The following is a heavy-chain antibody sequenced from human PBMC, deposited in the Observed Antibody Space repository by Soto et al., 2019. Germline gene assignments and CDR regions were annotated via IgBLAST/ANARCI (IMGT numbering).Heavy chain of an antibody. Sequence: AASMKVSWKASGYTFTNYYKYWVRQAPGQGLEWMGIINPSGGTTGYTPKFQGRLTMTRETSTNTVYMELSSLTSEDTAVYYCARYSSGWYDAFDIWGQGTMVTVSS. J-gene: IGHJ3*02. CDR1: GYTFTNYY. CDR2: INPSGGTT. D-gene: IGHD6-19*01. CDR3: ARYSSGWYDAFDI. V-gene: IGHV1-46*01.